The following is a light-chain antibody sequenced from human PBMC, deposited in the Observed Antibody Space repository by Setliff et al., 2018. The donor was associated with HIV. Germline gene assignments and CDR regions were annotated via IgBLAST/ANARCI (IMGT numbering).Light chain of an antibody. J-gene: IGLJ2*01. CDR1: SSDVGGYNY. CDR2: DVS. V-gene: IGLV2-14*03. CDR3: SSYTSTSASVI. Sequence: QSALTQPASVSGSPGQSITISCTGTSSDVGGYNYVSWYQQHPGKAPKVMIYDVSNRPSGVSNRFSGSKSGNTASLTISGLQAEDEAAYYCSSYTSTSASVIFGGGTKVT.